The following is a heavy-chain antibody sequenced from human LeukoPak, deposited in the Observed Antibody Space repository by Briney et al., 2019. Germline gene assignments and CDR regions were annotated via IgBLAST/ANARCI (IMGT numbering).Heavy chain of an antibody. D-gene: IGHD3-3*01. CDR2: ISSDGSIK. CDR3: VKEYHSRGFGAYFDY. V-gene: IGHV3-30*05. Sequence: GGSLRLSCTASKFTFSHYGMQWVRQAPGKGLEWVAVISSDGSIKVYADSVKGRFTLSRDNSINTVDLQMNSPRAEGTAVYYCVKEYHSRGFGAYFDYWGQGTLVTVSS. J-gene: IGHJ4*02. CDR1: KFTFSHYG.